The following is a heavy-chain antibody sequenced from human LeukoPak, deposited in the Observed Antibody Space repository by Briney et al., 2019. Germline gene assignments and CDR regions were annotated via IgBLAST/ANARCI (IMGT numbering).Heavy chain of an antibody. CDR1: GFTFRRYW. CDR2: IKEDGSEK. Sequence: PGGSLRLSCAASGFTFRRYWMSWVRQAPGKGLEWLANIKEDGSEKYYVDSVKGRFTISRDNAKNSLYLQMNSLRAEDTAVYYCAKHPVPYSGYSSSWSLFDYWGQGTLVTVSS. J-gene: IGHJ4*02. V-gene: IGHV3-7*01. D-gene: IGHD6-13*01. CDR3: AKHPVPYSGYSSSWSLFDY.